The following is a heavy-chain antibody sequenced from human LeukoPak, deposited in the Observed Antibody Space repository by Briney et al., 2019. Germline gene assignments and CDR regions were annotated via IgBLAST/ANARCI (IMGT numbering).Heavy chain of an antibody. CDR1: GGSISSYY. J-gene: IGHJ5*02. Sequence: SETLSLTCTVSGGSISSYYWSWIRQPPGKGLECIGYISYSGSTNYNPSLKSRVTISVDTSKKQFSLILSSVTAADTAVYYCARISNWYDPSGQGTLVTVSS. V-gene: IGHV4-59*01. CDR3: ARISNWYDP. CDR2: ISYSGST.